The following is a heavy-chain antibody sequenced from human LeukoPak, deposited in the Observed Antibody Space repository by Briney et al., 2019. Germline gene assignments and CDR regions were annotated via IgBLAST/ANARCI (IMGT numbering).Heavy chain of an antibody. D-gene: IGHD5-18*01. V-gene: IGHV1-2*02. J-gene: IGHJ5*02. CDR1: GYTLSGYY. CDR3: ARGGPPKTWIQLWGWFDP. Sequence: ASVKVSCKASGYTLSGYYMHWVRQAPGQGLEWMGWINPNSGATKFAQKFQGRVTVTRDTSISTAYMELSRLRSDDTAVYYCARGGPPKTWIQLWGWFDPWGQGTLVTVSS. CDR2: INPNSGAT.